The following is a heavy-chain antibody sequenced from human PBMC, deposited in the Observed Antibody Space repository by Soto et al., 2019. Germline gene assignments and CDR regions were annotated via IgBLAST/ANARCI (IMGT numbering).Heavy chain of an antibody. Sequence: QVQLQESGPGLVRPSQTLSLTCTVSGGSISSGGDYWSGIRQHPGKGLEWIGYIYYSGSTYYNPSLNSRVTISVDTSKNQFSLKLSSVTAADTAAYYCARGGRRSPAMDVWGQGTTVTVSS. CDR1: GGSISSGGDY. CDR3: ARGGRRSPAMDV. V-gene: IGHV4-31*03. CDR2: IYYSGST. J-gene: IGHJ6*02.